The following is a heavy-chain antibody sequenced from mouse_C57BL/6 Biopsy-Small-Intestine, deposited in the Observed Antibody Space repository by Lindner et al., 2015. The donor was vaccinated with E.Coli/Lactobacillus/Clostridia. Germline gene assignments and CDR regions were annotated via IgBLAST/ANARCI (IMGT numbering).Heavy chain of an antibody. J-gene: IGHJ4*01. CDR2: INAGNSDR. Sequence: SVKVSCKVSGNMFSTYGMHWLRQAPGQRLEWMGWINAGNSDRKYSQKFQGRLTIARDTSASTAYMELNSLRSDDTAVYYCARDLGIVSIPSVMDFWGQGTLVIVSS. D-gene: IGHD4-1*01. V-gene: IGHV1-19*01. CDR3: ARDLGIVSIPSVMDF. CDR1: GNMFSTYG.